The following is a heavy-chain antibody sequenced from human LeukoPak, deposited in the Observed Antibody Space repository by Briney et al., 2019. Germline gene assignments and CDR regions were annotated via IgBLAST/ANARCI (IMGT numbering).Heavy chain of an antibody. V-gene: IGHV1-2*02. CDR3: ARPAAPAFGHYYDISGWALDI. CDR1: GYTFTGYY. Sequence: GASVKVSCKASGYTFTGYYMHWVRQAPGQGLEWMGWINPNSGGTNYAQKFQGRVTMTRDTSISTAYMELSRLRSDDTAVYYCARPAAPAFGHYYDISGWALDIWGQGTMATVSS. J-gene: IGHJ3*02. CDR2: INPNSGGT. D-gene: IGHD3-22*01.